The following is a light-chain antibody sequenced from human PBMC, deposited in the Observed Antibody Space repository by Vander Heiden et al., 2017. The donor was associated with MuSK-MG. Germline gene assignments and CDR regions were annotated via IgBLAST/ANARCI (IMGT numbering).Light chain of an antibody. V-gene: IGKV3-20*01. J-gene: IGKJ1*01. CDR1: QSVSRSS. Sequence: EIVLTQSPGTLSLSPGERATLSCRASQSVSRSSLAWYQQKPDQAPRLLIYGASSRATGIPDRFSGSGSGTDFTLTISRLDPEDFAVYYCQQYSSSSRTFGQGTKVEIK. CDR3: QQYSSSSRT. CDR2: GAS.